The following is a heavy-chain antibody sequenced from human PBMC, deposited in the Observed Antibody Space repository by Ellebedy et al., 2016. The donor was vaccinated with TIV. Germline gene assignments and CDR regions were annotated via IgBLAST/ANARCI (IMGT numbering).Heavy chain of an antibody. J-gene: IGHJ6*02. Sequence: MPSETLSLTCTVSGGSLSSNIYYWGWIRQPPGKGLEWIGSIYSSGSTYYKPSLKSRVTISVDTSKNQFSLKLSSVTAADTAVYYCVRQVAAAGCCYGMDVWGQGTTVTVSS. CDR1: GGSLSSNIYY. D-gene: IGHD6-13*01. V-gene: IGHV4-39*01. CDR2: IYSSGST. CDR3: VRQVAAAGCCYGMDV.